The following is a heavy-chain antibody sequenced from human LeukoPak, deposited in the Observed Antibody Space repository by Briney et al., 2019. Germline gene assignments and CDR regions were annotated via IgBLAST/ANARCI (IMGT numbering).Heavy chain of an antibody. V-gene: IGHV1-69*01. J-gene: IGHJ4*02. CDR1: GGTFSSYA. CDR2: IIPIFGTA. Sequence: GSSVKVSCKASGGTFSSYAISWVRQAPGQGLEWMGGIIPIFGTANYAQKFQGRVTITADESTSTAYMELSSLRSEDAAVYYCARDSAGSSGYYYCDYWGQGTLVTVSS. D-gene: IGHD3-22*01. CDR3: ARDSAGSSGYYYCDY.